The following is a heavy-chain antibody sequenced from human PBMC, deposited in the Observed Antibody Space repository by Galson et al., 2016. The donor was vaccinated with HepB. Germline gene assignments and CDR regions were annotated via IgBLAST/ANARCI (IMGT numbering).Heavy chain of an antibody. D-gene: IGHD3-22*01. CDR3: AHRRGKYHDGGGYYSGFAF. Sequence: PALVKPTQTLTLTCTFSGISRSARGEGVSWIRQPPGKALEWLAVIYWNDDEKQYSPSLKTRLTITKDTSRDQVVLTMTDMDPVDTATYYCAHRRGKYHDGGGYYSGFAFWGQGSRVTVSS. V-gene: IGHV2-5*01. J-gene: IGHJ4*02. CDR2: IYWNDDEK. CDR1: GISRSARGEG.